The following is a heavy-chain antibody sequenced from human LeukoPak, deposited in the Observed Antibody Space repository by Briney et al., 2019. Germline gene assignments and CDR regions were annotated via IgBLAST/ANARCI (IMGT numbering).Heavy chain of an antibody. D-gene: IGHD4-17*01. CDR1: GFTFSSYE. V-gene: IGHV3-48*03. J-gene: IGHJ4*02. CDR2: ISSSGSTI. Sequence: PGGSLRLSCAASGFTFSSYEMNWVRQAPGKGLEWVSYISSSGSTIYYADSAKGRFTISRDNAKNSLYLQMNSLRAEDTAVYYCARDYYGDYGDWGQGTLVTVSS. CDR3: ARDYYGDYGD.